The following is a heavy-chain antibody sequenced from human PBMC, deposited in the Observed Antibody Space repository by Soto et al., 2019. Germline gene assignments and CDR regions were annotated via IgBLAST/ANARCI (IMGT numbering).Heavy chain of an antibody. D-gene: IGHD2-21*01. CDR3: ARGGGGGLFDP. Sequence: TGGSLRLSCATSGFSISDSYMSWIRQAPGKGLEWISYISPRSTFRDYADSLRGRFTISRDSVKNSVYLQMNNLTADDTGVYYCARGGGGGLFDPWGQGSLVTAPQ. V-gene: IGHV3-11*06. CDR2: ISPRSTFR. CDR1: GFSISDSY. J-gene: IGHJ5*02.